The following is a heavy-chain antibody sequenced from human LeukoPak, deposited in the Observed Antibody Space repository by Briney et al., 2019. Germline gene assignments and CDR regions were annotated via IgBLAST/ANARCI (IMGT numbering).Heavy chain of an antibody. CDR3: ARLRAGVGEFSLDY. Sequence: SETLSLTCTVSGDSINGYYWSWVRQPPGKELEWIGYIHYSGSTNYNPSFKSRVTISVDTSKNQFSLKLSSLTAADTAVYYCARLRAGVGEFSLDYWGQGTLVTVSS. CDR1: GDSINGYY. V-gene: IGHV4-59*01. D-gene: IGHD3-10*01. J-gene: IGHJ4*02. CDR2: IHYSGST.